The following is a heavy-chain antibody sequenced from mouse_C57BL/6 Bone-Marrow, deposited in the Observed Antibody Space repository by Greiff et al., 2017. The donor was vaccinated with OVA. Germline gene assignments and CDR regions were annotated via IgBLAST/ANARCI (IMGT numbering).Heavy chain of an antibody. CDR1: GYTFTSYG. CDR3: ARSITTVDYFDY. Sequence: VKLVESGAELARPGASVKLSCKASGYTFTSYGISWVKQRTGQGLEWIGEIYPRSGNTYYNEKFKGKATLTADKSSSTAYMELRSLTSEDSAVYFCARSITTVDYFDYWGQGTTLTVSS. J-gene: IGHJ2*01. V-gene: IGHV1-81*01. CDR2: IYPRSGNT. D-gene: IGHD1-1*01.